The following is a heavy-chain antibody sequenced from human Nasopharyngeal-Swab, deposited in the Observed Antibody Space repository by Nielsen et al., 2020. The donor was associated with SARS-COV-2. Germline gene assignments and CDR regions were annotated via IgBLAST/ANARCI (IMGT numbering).Heavy chain of an antibody. CDR2: ISSSSSYI. V-gene: IGHV3-21*01. D-gene: IGHD6-13*01. Sequence: GGSLRLSCAASGLTFSSYSMNWVRQAPGKGLEWVSSISSSSSYIYYADSVKGRFTISRDNAKNSLYLQMNSLRAEDTAVYYCARDWRYSSSWYTATFDYWGQGTLVTVSS. CDR1: GLTFSSYS. J-gene: IGHJ4*02. CDR3: ARDWRYSSSWYTATFDY.